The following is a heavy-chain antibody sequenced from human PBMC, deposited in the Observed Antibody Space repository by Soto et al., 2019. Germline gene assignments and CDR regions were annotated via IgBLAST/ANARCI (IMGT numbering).Heavy chain of an antibody. J-gene: IGHJ4*02. CDR3: AKDSNSGYSSSWYEY. V-gene: IGHV3-9*01. D-gene: IGHD6-13*01. CDR1: GFTFDDYA. CDR2: ISWNSGSI. Sequence: EVQLVESGGGLVQPGRSLRLSCAASGFTFDDYAMHWVRQAPGKGLEWVSGISWNSGSIGYADSVKGRFTISRDNAKNSLYLQMNSLRAEDTALYYCAKDSNSGYSSSWYEYWGQGPLVTVSS.